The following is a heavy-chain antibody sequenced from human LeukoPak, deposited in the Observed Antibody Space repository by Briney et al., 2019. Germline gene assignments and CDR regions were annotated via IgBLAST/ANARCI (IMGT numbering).Heavy chain of an antibody. J-gene: IGHJ3*01. CDR1: GGTFSSYA. Sequence: SVRVSCKASGGTFSSYAISWVRQAPGQGLEWMGGIIPIFGTANYAQKFQGRVTITADKSTSTAYMGLSSLRSEDTAVYYCAVGDSGYDLLWGQGTMVTVSS. CDR3: AVGDSGYDLL. D-gene: IGHD5-12*01. CDR2: IIPIFGTA. V-gene: IGHV1-69*06.